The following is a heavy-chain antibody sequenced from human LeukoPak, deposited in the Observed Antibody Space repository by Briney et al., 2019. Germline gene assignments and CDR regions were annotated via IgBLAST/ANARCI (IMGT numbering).Heavy chain of an antibody. CDR1: GFTFSSYA. J-gene: IGHJ6*02. Sequence: PGGSLRLSCAASGFTFSSYAMHWVRQAPGKGLERVAVISYDGSNKYYADSVKGRFTISRDNSKNTLYLQMNSLRAEDTAVYYCARDGYCSSTSCLGIYGMDVWGQGTTVTVSS. D-gene: IGHD2-2*03. V-gene: IGHV3-30-3*01. CDR2: ISYDGSNK. CDR3: ARDGYCSSTSCLGIYGMDV.